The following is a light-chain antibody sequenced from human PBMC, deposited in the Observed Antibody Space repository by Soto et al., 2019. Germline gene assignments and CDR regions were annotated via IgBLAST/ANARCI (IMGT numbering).Light chain of an antibody. CDR1: QDIGTW. J-gene: IGKJ5*01. V-gene: IGKV1-12*01. CDR3: QQANSFPT. CDR2: GAT. Sequence: DVQMTQSPSSVSASVGDRVTVTCRASQDIGTWLVWYQQKPGKAPTLLISGATNLQSGVPSRFSGGGSGTDFTLTISSLRPEYVATYYCQQANSFPTFGRGTRLDIK.